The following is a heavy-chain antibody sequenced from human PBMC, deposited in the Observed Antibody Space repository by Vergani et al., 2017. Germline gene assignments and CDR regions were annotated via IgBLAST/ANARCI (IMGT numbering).Heavy chain of an antibody. CDR3: AKSGIAAAVSYNWFDP. CDR1: GFTFSSYA. D-gene: IGHD6-13*01. V-gene: IGHV3-23*01. Sequence: EVQLLASGGGLVQPGGSLRLSCAASGFTFSSYAMSWVRQAPGKGLEWVSAISGSGGSTYYADSVKGRFTISRDNSKNTLYLQMNSLRAEDTAVYYCAKSGIAAAVSYNWFDPWGQGTLVTVSS. CDR2: ISGSGGST. J-gene: IGHJ5*02.